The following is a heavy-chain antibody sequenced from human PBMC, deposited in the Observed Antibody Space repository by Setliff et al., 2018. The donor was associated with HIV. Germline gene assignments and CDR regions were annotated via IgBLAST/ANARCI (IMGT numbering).Heavy chain of an antibody. Sequence: SETLSLTCTVSGGSISSNNYYWGWIRQPPGKGLEWIGSISYSGSTYCKPSLKSRVTISVDTSKNQFSLKLRYVTAADTALYYCASLYTSGWYHPFDYWGQGTLVT. D-gene: IGHD6-19*01. CDR1: GGSISSNNYY. V-gene: IGHV4-39*01. CDR3: ASLYTSGWYHPFDY. J-gene: IGHJ4*02. CDR2: ISYSGST.